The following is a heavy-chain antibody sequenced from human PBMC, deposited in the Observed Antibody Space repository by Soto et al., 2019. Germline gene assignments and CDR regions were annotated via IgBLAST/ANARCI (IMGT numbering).Heavy chain of an antibody. CDR2: INHSGST. CDR1: GGSFSGYY. V-gene: IGHV4-34*01. D-gene: IGHD5-12*01. CDR3: ARWRRYSGYSPPYYMDV. J-gene: IGHJ6*03. Sequence: SETLSLTCAFYGGSFSGYYWSLIRHPPGKGLEWIGEINHSGSTNYNPSLKSRVTISVDTSKNQFSLKLSSVTAADTAVYYCARWRRYSGYSPPYYMDVWGKGTTVTVSS.